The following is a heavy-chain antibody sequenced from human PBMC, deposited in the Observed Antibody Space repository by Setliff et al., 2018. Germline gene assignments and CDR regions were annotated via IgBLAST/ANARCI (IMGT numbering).Heavy chain of an antibody. CDR2: IHYRGTT. CDR3: ARTGTYRYFDS. Sequence: GSLRLSCAASGFTFSSYGMHWVRQPPGKGLEWIGRIHYRGTTYSNVSLASRLTISVDTSKNQFSLKLTSVTASDTAVYYCARTGTYRYFDSWGRGTRVTVSS. D-gene: IGHD1-1*01. V-gene: IGHV4-38-2*01. CDR1: GFTFSSYG. J-gene: IGHJ4*02.